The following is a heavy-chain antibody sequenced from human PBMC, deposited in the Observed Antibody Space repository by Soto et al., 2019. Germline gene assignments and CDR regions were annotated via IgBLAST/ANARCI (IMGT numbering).Heavy chain of an antibody. D-gene: IGHD3-16*01. CDR3: ASARHPSTFGCHDI. J-gene: IGHJ3*02. V-gene: IGHV3-21*01. CDR2: ISSSSSYI. Sequence: PGGSLRLSCAASGFTFSSYSMNWVRQAPGKGLEWVSSISSSSSYIYYADSVKGRFTISRDNAKNSLYLQMNSLRAEDTAVYYCASARHPSTFGCHDIWRQGTMVTVSS. CDR1: GFTFSSYS.